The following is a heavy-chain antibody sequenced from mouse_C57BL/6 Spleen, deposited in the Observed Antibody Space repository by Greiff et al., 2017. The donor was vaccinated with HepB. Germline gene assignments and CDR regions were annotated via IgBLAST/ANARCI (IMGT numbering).Heavy chain of an antibody. V-gene: IGHV1-82*01. Sequence: VQLQQSGPELVKPGASVKISCKASGYAFSSSWMNWVKQRPGKGLEWIGRIYPGDGDTNYNGKFKGKATLTADKSSSTAYMQLSSLTSEDSAVYFCARTVYFGYWGQGTTLTVSS. D-gene: IGHD4-1*01. CDR1: GYAFSSSW. CDR3: ARTVYFGY. CDR2: IYPGDGDT. J-gene: IGHJ2*01.